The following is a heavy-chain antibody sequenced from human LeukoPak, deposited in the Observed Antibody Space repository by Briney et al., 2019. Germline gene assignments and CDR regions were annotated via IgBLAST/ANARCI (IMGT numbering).Heavy chain of an antibody. J-gene: IGHJ3*02. CDR1: GYTFTGYY. D-gene: IGHD2-2*01. CDR2: INPNSGGT. CDR3: ATPVRDCSSTSCYAFDI. V-gene: IGHV1-2*02. Sequence: ASVKVSCKASGYTFTGYYMHWVRQAPGQGLEWMGWINPNSGGTNYAQKFQGRVTMTRDTSISTAYMELSRLRSDDTAVYYCATPVRDCSSTSCYAFDIWGQGTMVTVSS.